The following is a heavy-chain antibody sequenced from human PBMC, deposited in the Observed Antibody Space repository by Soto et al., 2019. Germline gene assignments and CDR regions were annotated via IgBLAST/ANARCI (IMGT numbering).Heavy chain of an antibody. CDR3: ARDSLPEWPLDY. D-gene: IGHD3-3*01. Sequence: TSETLSLTCAVSGGSISSGGYSWSWIRQPPGKGLEWIGYIYHSGSTYYNPSLKSRVTISVDRSKNQFSLKLSSVTAADTAVYYCARDSLPEWPLDYWGQGTLVTVSS. CDR2: IYHSGST. J-gene: IGHJ4*02. V-gene: IGHV4-30-2*01. CDR1: GGSISSGGYS.